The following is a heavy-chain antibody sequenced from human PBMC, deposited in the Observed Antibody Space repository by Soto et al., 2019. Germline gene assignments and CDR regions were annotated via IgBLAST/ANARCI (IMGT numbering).Heavy chain of an antibody. CDR3: TRLEYDVDV. CDR2: IRNKANNYAT. J-gene: IGHJ6*02. CDR1: GFLLSVSA. V-gene: IGHV3-73*01. Sequence: GGSLRLSCEASGFLLSVSAVHRVRQASGKGLEWVGRIRNKANNYATAYAASVKGRFTVSRDDSKNTAYLQMNSLKTEDSAVYYCTRLEYDVDVWGQGTTVPVSS.